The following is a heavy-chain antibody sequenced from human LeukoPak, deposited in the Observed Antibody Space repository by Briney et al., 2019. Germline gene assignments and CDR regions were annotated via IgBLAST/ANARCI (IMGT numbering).Heavy chain of an antibody. J-gene: IGHJ4*02. Sequence: GGSLRLSCAASGFTSSNAWMSWVRQAPGKGLEWVGRIKSKTDGGTTDYAAPVKGRFTISRDDSKNTLYLQMNSLKTEDTAVYYCTTVIIVVVPAAMGRLYYFDYWGQGTLVTVSS. CDR1: GFTSSNAW. CDR2: IKSKTDGGTT. D-gene: IGHD2-2*01. V-gene: IGHV3-15*01. CDR3: TTVIIVVVPAAMGRLYYFDY.